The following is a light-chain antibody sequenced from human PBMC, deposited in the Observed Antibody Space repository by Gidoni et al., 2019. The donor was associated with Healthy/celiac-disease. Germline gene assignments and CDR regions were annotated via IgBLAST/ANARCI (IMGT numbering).Light chain of an antibody. CDR1: SSNIGAGYD. J-gene: IGLJ1*01. Sequence: QSVLTQPHSVSGAPGQRVTISCTGSSSNIGAGYDVHWYQQLPGTAPKLLIYGNSTRPSGVPDRFSGSKSGTSASLAITGLQAEDEADYYCQSYDSSLSAYYVFGTGTKVTVL. CDR2: GNS. V-gene: IGLV1-40*01. CDR3: QSYDSSLSAYYV.